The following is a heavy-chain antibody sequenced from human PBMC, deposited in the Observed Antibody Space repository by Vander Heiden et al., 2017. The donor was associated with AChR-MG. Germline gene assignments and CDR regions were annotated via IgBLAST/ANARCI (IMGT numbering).Heavy chain of an antibody. J-gene: IGHJ4*02. D-gene: IGHD2-15*01. CDR3: ARDLSAVAATIFDY. CDR2: ISYDGSNK. CDR1: GFTFSSYA. Sequence: QVQLVESGGGVVQPGRSLRLSCAASGFTFSSYAMHWVRQAPGKGLEWVAVISYDGSNKYYADSVKGRFTISRDNSKNTLYLQMNSLRAEDTAVYYCARDLSAVAATIFDYWGQGTLVTVSS. V-gene: IGHV3-30-3*01.